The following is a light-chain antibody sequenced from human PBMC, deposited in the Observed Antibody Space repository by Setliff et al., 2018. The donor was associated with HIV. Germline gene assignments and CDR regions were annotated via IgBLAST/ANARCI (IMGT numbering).Light chain of an antibody. CDR2: DVR. CDR3: SSYSSSSTLV. V-gene: IGLV2-14*03. CDR1: SSDVGAYNY. Sequence: QSALTQPASVSASPGQSITISCTGTSSDVGAYNYVSWYQQHPGKAPNLIIYDVRSRPSGVSNRFSGSKSGNTASLTISGLHAEDEADYYCSSYSSSSTLVFGGGTKVTVL. J-gene: IGLJ2*01.